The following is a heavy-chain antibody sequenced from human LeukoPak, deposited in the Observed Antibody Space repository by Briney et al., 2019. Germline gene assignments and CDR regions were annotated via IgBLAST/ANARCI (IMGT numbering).Heavy chain of an antibody. Sequence: GGSLRLSCAASGFTFSIFDMHWVRQPTGQGLEWVSTIGTASDTYYPGSVEGRFTLSRDNAKNSLYLQMNSLTAGDTAVYYCARGPPRGKYYYMDVWGKGTTVTVSS. J-gene: IGHJ6*03. CDR3: ARGPPRGKYYYMDV. CDR1: GFTFSIFD. V-gene: IGHV3-13*01. D-gene: IGHD1-1*01. CDR2: IGTASDT.